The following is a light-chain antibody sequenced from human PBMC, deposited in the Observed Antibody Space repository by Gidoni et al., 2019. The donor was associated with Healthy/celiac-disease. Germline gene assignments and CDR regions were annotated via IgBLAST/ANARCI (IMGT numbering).Light chain of an antibody. V-gene: IGKV1-39*01. Sequence: DPVTITCRASQSISSYLNWYQHKPGKAPKLLIYAAASLQSRVPSRFSGSGSGTAFTLPISSRQPEDVVTYYCQQSYSTRYTFGQGTKLEIK. CDR3: QQSYSTRYT. CDR1: QSISSY. J-gene: IGKJ2*01. CDR2: AAA.